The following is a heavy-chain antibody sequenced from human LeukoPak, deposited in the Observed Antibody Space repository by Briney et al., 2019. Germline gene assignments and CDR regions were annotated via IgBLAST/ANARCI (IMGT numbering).Heavy chain of an antibody. V-gene: IGHV4-4*07. CDR3: ARGTIAAAGIRFDY. D-gene: IGHD6-13*01. CDR2: IYTSGST. CDR1: GGSISSYY. Sequence: PSETLSLTCTVSGGSISSYYWSWIRQPAGKGLEWIGRIYTSGSTNYNPSLKSRVTMSVDTSKNQFSLNLSSVTAADTAVYYCARGTIAAAGIRFDYWGQGTLVTVSS. J-gene: IGHJ4*02.